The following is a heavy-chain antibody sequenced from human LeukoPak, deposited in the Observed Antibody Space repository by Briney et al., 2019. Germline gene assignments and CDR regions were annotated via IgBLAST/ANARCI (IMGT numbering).Heavy chain of an antibody. CDR2: ISYDGSNK. CDR3: ARDPYSSGLSHFDY. CDR1: GFTFSSYA. V-gene: IGHV3-30-3*01. J-gene: IGHJ4*02. D-gene: IGHD6-19*01. Sequence: PGGSLRLSCAASGFTFSSYAMHWVRQAPGKGLEWVAVISYDGSNKYYADSVKGRFTISRDNSKNTLYLQMNSLRAEDTAVYYCARDPYSSGLSHFDYWGQGTLVTVSS.